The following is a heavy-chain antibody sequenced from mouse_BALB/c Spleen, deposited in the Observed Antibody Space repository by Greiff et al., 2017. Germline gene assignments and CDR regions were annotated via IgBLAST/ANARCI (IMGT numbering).Heavy chain of an antibody. V-gene: IGHV6-6*02. CDR3: TPPIYYDYVEAMDY. CDR1: GFTFSNYW. CDR2: IRLKSNNYAT. Sequence: EVKLMESGGGLVQPGGSMKLSCVASGFTFSNYWMNWVRQSPEKGLEWVAEIRLKSNNYATHYAESVKGRFTISRDDSKSSVYLQMNNLRAEDTGIYYCTPPIYYDYVEAMDYWGQGTSVTVSS. D-gene: IGHD2-4*01. J-gene: IGHJ4*01.